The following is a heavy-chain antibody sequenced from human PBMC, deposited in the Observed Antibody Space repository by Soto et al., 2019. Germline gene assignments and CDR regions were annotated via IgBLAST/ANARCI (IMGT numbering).Heavy chain of an antibody. V-gene: IGHV4-59*01. CDR2: IYYSGST. CDR3: ARGTYYYDSSGYYYFDY. CDR1: GGSISSYY. D-gene: IGHD3-22*01. J-gene: IGHJ4*02. Sequence: SETLSLTCTVSGGSISSYYWSWIRQPPGKGLEWIGYIYYSGSTNYNPSLESRVTISVDTSKNQFSLKLSSVTAADTAVYYCARGTYYYDSSGYYYFDYWGQGTLVTVSS.